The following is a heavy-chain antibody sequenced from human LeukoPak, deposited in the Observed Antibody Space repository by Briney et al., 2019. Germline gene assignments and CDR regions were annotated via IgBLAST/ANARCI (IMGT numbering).Heavy chain of an antibody. J-gene: IGHJ4*02. CDR3: AKDAVPYCSGGSCPSDY. CDR2: IKQDGSEK. D-gene: IGHD2-15*01. V-gene: IGHV3-7*01. Sequence: PGGSLRLSCAASGFTFSSYSMSWVRQAPGKGLEWVANIKQDGSEKYYVDSVKGRFTISRDNAKNSLYLQMNSLRAEDTAVYYCAKDAVPYCSGGSCPSDYWGQGTLVTVSS. CDR1: GFTFSSYS.